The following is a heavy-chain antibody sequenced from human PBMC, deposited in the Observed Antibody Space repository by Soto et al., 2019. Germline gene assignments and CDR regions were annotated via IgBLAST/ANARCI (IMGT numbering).Heavy chain of an antibody. CDR2: IIPIFGTA. CDR1: GGTFSSYA. J-gene: IGHJ4*02. Sequence: SVKVSCKASGGTFSSYAISWVRQAPGQGLEWMGGIIPIFGTANYAQKFQGRVTITADESTSTAYMELSSLRSEDTAVYYCARPPTEAGDCYAFDYWGQGTMVTVSS. V-gene: IGHV1-69*13. CDR3: ARPPTEAGDCYAFDY. D-gene: IGHD2-21*02.